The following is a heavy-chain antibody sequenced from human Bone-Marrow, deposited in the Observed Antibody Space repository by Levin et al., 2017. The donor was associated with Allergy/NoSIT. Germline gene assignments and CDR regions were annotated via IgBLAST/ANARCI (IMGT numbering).Heavy chain of an antibody. J-gene: IGHJ6*02. CDR1: GYTFTGYY. D-gene: IGHD2-2*01. CDR2: INPNSGGT. CDR3: AIPGGGYCSSTSCWSENYYYYYGMDV. V-gene: IGHV1-2*06. Sequence: GESLKISCKASGYTFTGYYMHWVRQAPGQGLEWMGRINPNSGGTNYAQKFQGRVTMTRDTSISTAYMELSRLRSDDTAVYYCAIPGGGYCSSTSCWSENYYYYYGMDVWGQGTTVTVSS.